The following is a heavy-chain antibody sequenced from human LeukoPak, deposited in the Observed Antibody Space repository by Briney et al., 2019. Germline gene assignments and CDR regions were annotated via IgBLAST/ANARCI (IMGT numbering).Heavy chain of an antibody. CDR2: IYYSGST. V-gene: IGHV4-39*01. CDR3: ARYVQSGDAFDI. D-gene: IGHD1-26*01. J-gene: IGHJ3*02. Sequence: SETLSLTCTVSGGSISSSSYYWGWIRQPPGTGLEWIGSIYYSGSTYYNPSLKSRVTISVDTSKNQFSLKLSSVTAADTAVYYCARYVQSGDAFDIWGQGTMVTVSS. CDR1: GGSISSSSYY.